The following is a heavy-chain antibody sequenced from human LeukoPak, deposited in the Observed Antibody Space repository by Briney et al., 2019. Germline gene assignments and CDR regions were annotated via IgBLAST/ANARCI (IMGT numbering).Heavy chain of an antibody. Sequence: GASVKVSCKASGGTFSSYAISWVRQAPGQGLEWMGGITPIFGTADYAQKFQGRVTITADESTSTAYMELSSLRSEDTAVYYCARAGGYCSSTSCYGPAAYYYYGMDVWGKGTTVTVSS. D-gene: IGHD2-2*01. CDR3: ARAGGYCSSTSCYGPAAYYYYGMDV. V-gene: IGHV1-69*13. J-gene: IGHJ6*04. CDR1: GGTFSSYA. CDR2: ITPIFGTA.